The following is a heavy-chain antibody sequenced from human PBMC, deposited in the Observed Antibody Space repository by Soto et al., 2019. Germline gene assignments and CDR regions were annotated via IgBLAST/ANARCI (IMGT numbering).Heavy chain of an antibody. J-gene: IGHJ4*02. CDR1: GGTFSSYA. V-gene: IGHV1-69*13. D-gene: IGHD4-17*01. CDR2: IIPIFGTA. CDR3: ASNMRQTTVVIGGFDY. Sequence: SVKVSCKASGGTFSSYAISWVRQAPGQGLEWMGGIIPIFGTANYAQKFQGRVTITADESTSTAYMELSSLRSEDTAVYYCASNMRQTTVVIGGFDYWGQGSLVTVSS.